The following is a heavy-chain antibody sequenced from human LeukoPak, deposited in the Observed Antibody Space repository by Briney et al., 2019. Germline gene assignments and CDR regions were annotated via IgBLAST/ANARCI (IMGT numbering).Heavy chain of an antibody. Sequence: GASVKVSCKASGGTFSSYAISWVRQAPGQGLEWMGGIIPIFGTANYAQKFQSRVTITADESTSTAYMELSSLRSEDTAVYYCARDYPVVPAAYYYYYGMDVWGQGTTVTVSS. J-gene: IGHJ6*02. CDR1: GGTFSSYA. V-gene: IGHV1-69*13. CDR3: ARDYPVVPAAYYYYYGMDV. CDR2: IIPIFGTA. D-gene: IGHD2-2*01.